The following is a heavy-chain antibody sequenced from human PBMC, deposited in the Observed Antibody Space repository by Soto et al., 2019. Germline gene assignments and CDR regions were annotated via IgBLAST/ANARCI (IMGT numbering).Heavy chain of an antibody. D-gene: IGHD2-21*02. CDR2: IYPGDPDT. Sequence: PGASLKISRKGSGYSFTSYWIGWVRQMPGKGLEWMGIIYPGDPDTRYSPSFQGEVTISADKSISTAYLQWSSLKASDTAMYYCARLALPGGNSGVWFDPWGQGTLVTVSS. J-gene: IGHJ5*02. CDR3: ARLALPGGNSGVWFDP. CDR1: GYSFTSYW. V-gene: IGHV5-51*01.